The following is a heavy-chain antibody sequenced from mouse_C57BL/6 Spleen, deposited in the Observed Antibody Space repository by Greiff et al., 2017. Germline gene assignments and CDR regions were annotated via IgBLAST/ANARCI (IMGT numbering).Heavy chain of an antibody. CDR3: ARRRSGTYFDC. D-gene: IGHD3-1*01. Sequence: EVQGVESGGDLVKPGGSLKLSCAASGFTFSSYGMSWVRQTPDKRLEWVATISSGGSYTYYPDSVKGRFTISRDNAKNTLYLQMSSLKSEDTAMYYCARRRSGTYFDCWGQGTTLTVSS. V-gene: IGHV5-6*01. J-gene: IGHJ2*01. CDR1: GFTFSSYG. CDR2: ISSGGSYT.